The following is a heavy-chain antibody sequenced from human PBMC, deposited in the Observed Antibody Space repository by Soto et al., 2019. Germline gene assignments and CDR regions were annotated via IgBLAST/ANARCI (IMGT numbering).Heavy chain of an antibody. V-gene: IGHV3-23*01. Sequence: EVQLLDSGGGLVQPGGSLRLSCAASGFTFSSYAMNWVRQAPGKGLEWVSVNRGRGGSTYYADSVKGRFTISRDNSKNTLYLQMNSLRSEDTAVYYCARRGPGTYFDYWGQGTLVTVSS. CDR2: NRGRGGST. CDR1: GFTFSSYA. CDR3: ARRGPGTYFDY. J-gene: IGHJ4*02. D-gene: IGHD6-13*01.